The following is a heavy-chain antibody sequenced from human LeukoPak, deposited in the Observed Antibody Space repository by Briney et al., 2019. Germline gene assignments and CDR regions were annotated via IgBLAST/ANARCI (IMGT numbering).Heavy chain of an antibody. CDR2: IYDSGST. Sequence: SETLSLTCIVSGGSVSGYYWSWIRQPPGKGPEWIGHIYDSGSTNYNPSLKSRVTISMDTSKNQFSLKLYSVTAADTALYYCARHYYAISDSYSLDYWGLGTLVTVSS. CDR1: GGSVSGYY. V-gene: IGHV4-59*02. D-gene: IGHD3-22*01. CDR3: ARHYYAISDSYSLDY. J-gene: IGHJ4*02.